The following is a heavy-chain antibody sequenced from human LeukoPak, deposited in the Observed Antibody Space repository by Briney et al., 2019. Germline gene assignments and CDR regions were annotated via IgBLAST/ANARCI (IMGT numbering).Heavy chain of an antibody. CDR1: GGSFGGYY. J-gene: IGHJ4*02. CDR2: INHSGST. CDR3: ARGRVVGATFDY. Sequence: SETLSLACAVYGGSFGGYYWSWIRQPPGKGLEWIGEINHSGSTNYNPSLKSRVTISVDTSKNQFSLKLSSVTAADTAVYYCARGRVVGATFDYWGQGTLVTVSS. D-gene: IGHD1-26*01. V-gene: IGHV4-34*01.